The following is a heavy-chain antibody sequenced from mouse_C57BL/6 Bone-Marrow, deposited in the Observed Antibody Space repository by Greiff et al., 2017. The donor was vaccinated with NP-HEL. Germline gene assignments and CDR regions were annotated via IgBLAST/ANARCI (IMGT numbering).Heavy chain of an antibody. Sequence: EVQVVESGGGLVQPGESLKLSCESNEYEFPSHDMSWVRKTPEKRLELVAAINSDGGSTYYPDTMERRFIISRDNTKKTLYLQMSSLRSEDTALYYCARQGGTTVVARYFDYWGQGTTLTVSS. CDR2: INSDGGST. J-gene: IGHJ2*01. V-gene: IGHV5-2*01. CDR3: ARQGGTTVVARYFDY. D-gene: IGHD1-1*01. CDR1: EYEFPSHD.